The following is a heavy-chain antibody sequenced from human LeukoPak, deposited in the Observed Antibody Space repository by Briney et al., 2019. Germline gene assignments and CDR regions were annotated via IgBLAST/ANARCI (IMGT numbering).Heavy chain of an antibody. Sequence: SETLSLTCAVSGVSISSNLWWTWVRPPPGKGLEWIAEIHHSGSINYNPSLKSRVTISVDKAKNQFSLNLNSVTAADTAVYYCARGGDRSFDYWGQGTLVTVSS. D-gene: IGHD3-10*01. CDR3: ARGGDRSFDY. CDR1: GVSISSNLW. CDR2: IHHSGSI. V-gene: IGHV4-4*02. J-gene: IGHJ4*02.